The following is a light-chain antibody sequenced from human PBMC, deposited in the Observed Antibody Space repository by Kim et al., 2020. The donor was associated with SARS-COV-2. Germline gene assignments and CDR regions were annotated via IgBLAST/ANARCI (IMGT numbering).Light chain of an antibody. CDR1: LSVISF. V-gene: IGKV3-15*01. CDR3: QQHKSWPLT. Sequence: VYPGERASLSPGARLSVISFLDWYQQKPGEAPRLVIYGAPTRATGVPDRVSGSGSGTEFTLTISSLQSEDFAAYYCQQHKSWPLTFGGGTKVDIK. CDR2: GAP. J-gene: IGKJ4*01.